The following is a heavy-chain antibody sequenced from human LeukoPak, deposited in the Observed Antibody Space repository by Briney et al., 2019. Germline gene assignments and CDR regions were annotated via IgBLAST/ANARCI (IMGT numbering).Heavy chain of an antibody. Sequence: GGSLRLSCAASGFTFSDYYMSWIRQAPGKGLEWVSYISSSGSTIYYADSVKGRFTISRDNAKNSLYLQMNSLRAEDTAVYYCAREMNIVVVTTHALDIWGQGTMVTVSS. D-gene: IGHD2-21*02. CDR3: AREMNIVVVTTHALDI. CDR2: ISSSGSTI. J-gene: IGHJ3*02. V-gene: IGHV3-11*01. CDR1: GFTFSDYY.